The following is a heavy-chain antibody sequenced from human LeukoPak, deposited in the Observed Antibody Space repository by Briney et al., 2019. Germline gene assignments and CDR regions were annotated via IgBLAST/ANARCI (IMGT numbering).Heavy chain of an antibody. CDR1: GFTFSSYW. Sequence: PGGSLRLSCAASGFTFSSYWMRWVRQAPGKGLEWVTNIKQDGSEKNYVDSVKGRFTISRDNAKNSLYLQMNSLRAEDTAVYYCATDTYSGSPYYFDYWGQGTLVTVSS. V-gene: IGHV3-7*01. D-gene: IGHD1-26*01. J-gene: IGHJ4*02. CDR2: IKQDGSEK. CDR3: ATDTYSGSPYYFDY.